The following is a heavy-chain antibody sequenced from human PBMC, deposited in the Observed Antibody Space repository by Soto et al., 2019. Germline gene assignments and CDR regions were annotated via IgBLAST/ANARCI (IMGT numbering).Heavy chain of an antibody. Sequence: LSLTCAVSGGSISTSNWLSWVRQPPGKGLEWIGEVYRTGSTNYNPSLESRLTISVDKSKNQFSLKLTSVTAEDTAVYYCARARATIAAAAIFDCWGQGTLVTVSS. CDR2: VYRTGST. J-gene: IGHJ4*02. CDR3: ARARATIAAAAIFDC. V-gene: IGHV4-4*02. CDR1: GGSISTSNW. D-gene: IGHD6-13*01.